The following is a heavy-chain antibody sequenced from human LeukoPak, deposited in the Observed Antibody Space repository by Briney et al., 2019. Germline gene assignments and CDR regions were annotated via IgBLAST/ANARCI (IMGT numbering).Heavy chain of an antibody. CDR2: ISGGTM. J-gene: IGHJ4*02. V-gene: IGHV3-23*01. Sequence: GGSLRLSCAASGFIFANEPMNWVRQAPGKGLEWISAISGGTMFYADSVRGRFSISRDNSKNIVYLQMNSLRAEDTAIYYCARGNEKGYWGQGTLVVVSS. CDR3: ARGNEKGY. CDR1: GFIFANEP.